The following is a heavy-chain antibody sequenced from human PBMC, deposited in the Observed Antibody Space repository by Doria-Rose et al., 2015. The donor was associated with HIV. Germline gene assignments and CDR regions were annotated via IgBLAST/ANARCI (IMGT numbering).Heavy chain of an antibody. J-gene: IGHJ6*03. V-gene: IGHV4-4*09. CDR2: IYSSGST. D-gene: IGHD3-10*01. CDR1: GGSVSSYY. CDR3: ARFRPSRGIYYSLDV. Sequence: QVQLQGSGPGLVKPAETLSLTCTVSGGSVSSYYWNWIRQPPGKGLEWIGYIYSSGSTHYNSSLKSRVTISIATPKNQFSLKLSSGTAADTAVYYCARFRPSRGIYYSLDVWGKGTTVTVSS.